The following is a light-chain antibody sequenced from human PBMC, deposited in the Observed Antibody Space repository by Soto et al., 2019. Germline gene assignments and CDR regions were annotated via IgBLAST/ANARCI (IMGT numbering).Light chain of an antibody. V-gene: IGKV3-20*01. CDR1: QSVSKY. J-gene: IGKJ1*01. CDR3: QQYGSSPWT. CDR2: GAS. Sequence: EIVLTQSPGTLSLSPGERATLSCRASQSVSKYLVWYQQRPGQAPRVLIYGASNRATGIPDRFSGSASGTDFTLTISRLEPEDFAVYYCQQYGSSPWTFGQGTRVEIK.